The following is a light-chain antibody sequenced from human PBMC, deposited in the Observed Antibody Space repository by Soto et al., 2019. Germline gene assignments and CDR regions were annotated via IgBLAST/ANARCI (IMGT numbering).Light chain of an antibody. J-gene: IGLJ2*01. Sequence: QSALTQPASVSGSPGQSITISCTGTSSDVGGYNYVSWYQKHPGKAPKLMIYDVSNRPSGVSNRFSGSKSGNTASLTISGLQAEDEADYYCSSYTSSSRRVFGGGTKVTVL. CDR3: SSYTSSSRRV. CDR1: SSDVGGYNY. V-gene: IGLV2-14*01. CDR2: DVS.